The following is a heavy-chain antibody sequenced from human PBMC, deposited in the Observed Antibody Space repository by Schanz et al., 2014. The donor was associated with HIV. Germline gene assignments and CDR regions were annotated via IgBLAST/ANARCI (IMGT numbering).Heavy chain of an antibody. CDR3: AKAKGSYSATTFYFDF. Sequence: EVQLLESGGGFVQPGGSLRLSCAASGFAFNNYAMTWVRQAPGKGLQWVSSITDSGDKTDYTDSVKGRFTISRDNSKNTLSLHMNSLRVEDTAVYYCAKAKGSYSATTFYFDFWGQGTLVTVSS. CDR2: ITDSGDKT. V-gene: IGHV3-23*01. CDR1: GFAFNNYA. D-gene: IGHD1-26*01. J-gene: IGHJ4*02.